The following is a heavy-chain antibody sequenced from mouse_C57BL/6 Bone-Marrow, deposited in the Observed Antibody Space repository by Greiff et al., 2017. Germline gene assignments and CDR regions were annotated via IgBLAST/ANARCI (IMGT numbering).Heavy chain of an antibody. CDR2: ISYDGSN. CDR1: GYSITSGYY. D-gene: IGHD2-2*01. V-gene: IGHV3-6*01. Sequence: ESGPGLVKPSQSLSLTCSVTGYSITSGYYWNWIRQFPGNKLEWMGYISYDGSNNYNPSLKNRISITRDTSKNQFFLKLNSVTTEDTATYDCARGEGRLWFSWFAYWGQGTLVTVSA. CDR3: ARGEGRLWFSWFAY. J-gene: IGHJ3*01.